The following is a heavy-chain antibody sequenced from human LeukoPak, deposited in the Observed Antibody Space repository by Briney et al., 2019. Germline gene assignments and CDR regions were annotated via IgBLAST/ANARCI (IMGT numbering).Heavy chain of an antibody. V-gene: IGHV1-2*06. CDR1: GYTFTGYY. D-gene: IGHD6-13*01. CDR3: ASLLAWGIAAAGTNENY. J-gene: IGHJ4*02. Sequence: GASVNVSCKASGYTFTGYYMHWVRQAPGQGLEWMGRINPNSGGTNYAQKFQGRVTMTRDTSISTAYMELSRLRSDDTAVYYCASLLAWGIAAAGTNENYWGQGTLVTVSS. CDR2: INPNSGGT.